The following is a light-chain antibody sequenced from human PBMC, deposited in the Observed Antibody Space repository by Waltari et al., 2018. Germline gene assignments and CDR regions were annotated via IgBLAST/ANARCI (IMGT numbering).Light chain of an antibody. J-gene: IGKJ4*01. CDR3: QQRNKWPLT. CDR1: QSVAHF. CDR2: DVS. V-gene: IGKV3-11*01. Sequence: DIVLTQSPATLSLSPGERATLSCRASQSVAHFLAWYQQKPGQAPRLLIYDVSNRATDIPARFSGSGFATDFTLTISDVEPEDIAVYYCQQRNKWPLTFGGGTKVEIK.